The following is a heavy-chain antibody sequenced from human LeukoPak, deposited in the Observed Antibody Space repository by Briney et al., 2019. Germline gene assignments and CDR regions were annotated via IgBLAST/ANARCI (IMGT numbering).Heavy chain of an antibody. Sequence: GGSLRLSCAASGFTFSTYAMRWVRQAPGKGLECVSVISNDGSDKYYPDSVRGRFTIPRDNSENTLFLQMNSLRAEDTAVYYCARGTYYYDTNGYYSGGLGYWGQGTLVTVSS. CDR2: ISNDGSDK. CDR3: ARGTYYYDTNGYYSGGLGY. J-gene: IGHJ4*02. D-gene: IGHD3-22*01. V-gene: IGHV3-30*04. CDR1: GFTFSTYA.